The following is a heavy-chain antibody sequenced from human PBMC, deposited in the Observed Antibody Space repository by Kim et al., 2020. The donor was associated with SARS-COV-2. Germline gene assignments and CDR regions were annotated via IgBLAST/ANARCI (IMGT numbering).Heavy chain of an antibody. J-gene: IGHJ6*02. V-gene: IGHV3-33*01. Sequence: YADSVKGRFNSYRDNSEIQLYLQMHSLRAEDTAVYYCARSVSFYYGMDVWGQGTTVTVSS. CDR3: ARSVSFYYGMDV.